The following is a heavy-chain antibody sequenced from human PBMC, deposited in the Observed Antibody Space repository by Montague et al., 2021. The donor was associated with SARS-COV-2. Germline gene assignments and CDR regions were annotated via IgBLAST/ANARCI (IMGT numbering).Heavy chain of an antibody. CDR2: IYYSGST. J-gene: IGHJ4*02. V-gene: IGHV4-31*03. D-gene: IGHD3-3*01. Sequence: TLSLTCTVSGGSISSGGYYWSWIRQHPGKGLEWIGYIYYSGSTYYNPSLKSRVTISVDTSKNQFSLKLSSVTAADTAVYYCARVAESTYYDFWSGYLRFYYFDYWGQGTLVTVSS. CDR1: GGSISSGGYY. CDR3: ARVAESTYYDFWSGYLRFYYFDY.